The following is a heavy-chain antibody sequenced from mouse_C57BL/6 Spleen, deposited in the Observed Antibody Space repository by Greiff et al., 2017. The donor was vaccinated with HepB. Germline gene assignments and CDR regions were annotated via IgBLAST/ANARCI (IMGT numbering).Heavy chain of an antibody. CDR1: GYTFTDYE. J-gene: IGHJ1*03. CDR3: TRRGDYDGWYFDV. CDR2: IDPETGGT. D-gene: IGHD2-4*01. V-gene: IGHV1-15*01. Sequence: VKLKESGAELVRPGASVTLSCKASGYTFTDYEMHWVKQTPVHGLEWIGAIDPETGGTAYNQKFKGKAILTADKSSSTAYMELRSLTSEDSAVYYCTRRGDYDGWYFDVWGTGTTVTVSS.